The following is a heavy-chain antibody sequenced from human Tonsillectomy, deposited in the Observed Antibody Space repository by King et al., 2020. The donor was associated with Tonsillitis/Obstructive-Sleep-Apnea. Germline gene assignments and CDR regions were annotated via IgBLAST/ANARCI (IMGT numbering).Heavy chain of an antibody. D-gene: IGHD1-20*01. J-gene: IGHJ4*02. Sequence: VQLVESGGGLVQPGRSLRLSCAASEFTFDDYAMHWVRQAPGKGLEWVSGISWNGGSIGYADSVKGRFTISRDNAKNSLYLQMNSLRTEDTALYYCSKDKGYNWNDVVSFDYWGKGTLVTVSS. V-gene: IGHV3-9*01. CDR3: SKDKGYNWNDVVSFDY. CDR1: EFTFDDYA. CDR2: ISWNGGSI.